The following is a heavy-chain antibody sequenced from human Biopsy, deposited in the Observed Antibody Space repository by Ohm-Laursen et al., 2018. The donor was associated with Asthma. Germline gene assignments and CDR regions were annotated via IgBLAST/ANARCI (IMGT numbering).Heavy chain of an antibody. J-gene: IGHJ4*02. V-gene: IGHV4-39*01. Sequence: GTLSLTWTVSGGSISSSSYYWGWIRRPPGKGLEFIGTIYCSGSAYSNPSLKSRVTLSADASKNQFSLKLTSVTAADTAVYYCVSPLGYWGQGPRVTVSS. CDR2: IYCSGSA. CDR3: VSPLGY. CDR1: GGSISSSSYY.